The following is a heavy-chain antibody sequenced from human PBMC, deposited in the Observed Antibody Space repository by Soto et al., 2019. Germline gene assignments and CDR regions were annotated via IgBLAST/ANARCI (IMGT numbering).Heavy chain of an antibody. Sequence: SETLSLTCTVSGGSISSYYWSWIRQPPGKGLEWIGYIYYSGSTNYNPSLKSRVTISVDTSKNQFSLKLSSVTAADTAVYYCARVYDILTGPNQGYYFCGMDVWGQGTTVTAP. D-gene: IGHD3-9*01. V-gene: IGHV4-59*12. CDR3: ARVYDILTGPNQGYYFCGMDV. J-gene: IGHJ6*02. CDR2: IYYSGST. CDR1: GGSISSYY.